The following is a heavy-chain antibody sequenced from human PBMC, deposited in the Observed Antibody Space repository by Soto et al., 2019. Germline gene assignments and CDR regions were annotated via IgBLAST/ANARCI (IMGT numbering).Heavy chain of an antibody. D-gene: IGHD3-22*01. CDR3: VRVGITIIYKVFGI. Sequence: ASVKVSCKASGYTFTSYGISWVRQAPGQGLEWMGWISAYNGNTNYAQKLQGRVTMTTDTSTSTAYMELRSLRSDDTAVYYCVRVGITIIYKVFGIWGQGTMVTVSS. CDR2: ISAYNGNT. J-gene: IGHJ3*02. CDR1: GYTFTSYG. V-gene: IGHV1-18*01.